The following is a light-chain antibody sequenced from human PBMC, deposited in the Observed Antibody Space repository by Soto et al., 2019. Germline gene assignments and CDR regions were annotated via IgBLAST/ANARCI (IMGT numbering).Light chain of an antibody. Sequence: DIRLTQSPSFLSASVGDRVTITCRASQGINSYLAWYQQKPGKAPKLLIYAASTLQSGVPSRFSGSGSGTEFTLTISSLQPEDFATYYCQQLKSNLITFGQGTRLEIK. CDR1: QGINSY. CDR2: AAS. J-gene: IGKJ5*01. CDR3: QQLKSNLIT. V-gene: IGKV1-9*01.